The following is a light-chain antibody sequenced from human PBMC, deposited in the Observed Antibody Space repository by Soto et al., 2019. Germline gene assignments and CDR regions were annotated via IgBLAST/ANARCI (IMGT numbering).Light chain of an antibody. CDR2: GAS. V-gene: IGKV3-20*01. CDR3: QQYGSSRCT. Sequence: EIVLTQSPGTLSLSPGERATLSCRASQSVSSSYLAWYQQKPGQAPRLLIYGASSRDTGIPDRFSGSGSGTDFTLTISRLEPEDFAVYYCQQYGSSRCTFGQGTKLEIK. J-gene: IGKJ2*02. CDR1: QSVSSSY.